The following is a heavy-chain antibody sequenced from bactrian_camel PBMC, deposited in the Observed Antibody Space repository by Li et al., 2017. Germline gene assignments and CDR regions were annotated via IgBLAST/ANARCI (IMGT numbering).Heavy chain of an antibody. CDR3: AAGTPLNEYTDYAECPADDEYNY. D-gene: IGHD4*01. Sequence: VQLVESGGGLVQPGGSLRLSCVASGFTFSSAAMTWVRQAPGKGLEWVSAINSGGGSTYYADSVKGRFRISRDNGKKTTYLQMNDLKPEDTATYYCAAGTPLNEYTDYAECPADDEYNYWGQGTQVTVS. CDR2: INSGGGST. CDR1: GFTFSSAA. J-gene: IGHJ4*01. V-gene: IGHV3S40*01.